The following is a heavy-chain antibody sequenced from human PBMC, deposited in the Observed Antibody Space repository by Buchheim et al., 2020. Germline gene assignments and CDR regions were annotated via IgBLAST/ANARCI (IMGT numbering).Heavy chain of an antibody. D-gene: IGHD5/OR15-5a*01. Sequence: QVQLVESGGGLVKPGGSLRLSCAASGFTFSDYYMSWIRQAPGKGLEWVAVISYDGSNKYYADSVKGRFTISRDNSKNTLYLQMNSLRAEDTAVYYCAKAGDDIESWFDPWGQGTL. J-gene: IGHJ5*02. CDR2: ISYDGSNK. CDR1: GFTFSDYY. V-gene: IGHV3-30*18. CDR3: AKAGDDIESWFDP.